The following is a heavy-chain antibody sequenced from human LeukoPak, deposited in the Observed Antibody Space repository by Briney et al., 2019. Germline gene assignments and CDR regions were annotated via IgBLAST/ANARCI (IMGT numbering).Heavy chain of an antibody. J-gene: IGHJ6*03. CDR2: ISWNSGSI. V-gene: IGHV3-9*01. CDR3: AKGAIFGVGAEYYMDV. D-gene: IGHD3-3*01. CDR1: GFTFDDYA. Sequence: PGRSLRLSCSASGFTFDDYAMHWVRQAPGKGLEWVSGISWNSGSIGYADSVKGRFTISRDNAKNSLYLQMNSLRAEDTALYYCAKGAIFGVGAEYYMDVRGKGTTVTVSS.